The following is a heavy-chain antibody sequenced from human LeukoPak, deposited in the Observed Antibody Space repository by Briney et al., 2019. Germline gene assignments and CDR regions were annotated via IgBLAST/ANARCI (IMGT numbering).Heavy chain of an antibody. V-gene: IGHV1-18*01. J-gene: IGHJ4*02. Sequence: ASVKVSCKASGYTFTSYGISWVRQAPGQGLEWMGWISAYNGNTNYAQKLQGRVTMTTDTSTSTAYMELRSLRSDDTAVYYCASIPAAIRDFDYWGQGTLVTVSS. CDR2: ISAYNGNT. CDR3: ASIPAAIRDFDY. D-gene: IGHD2-2*01. CDR1: GYTFTSYG.